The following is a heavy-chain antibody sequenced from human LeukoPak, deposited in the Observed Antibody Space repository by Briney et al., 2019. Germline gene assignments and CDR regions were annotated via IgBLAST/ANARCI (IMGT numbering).Heavy chain of an antibody. CDR2: INPTSGGT. J-gene: IGHJ4*02. V-gene: IGHV1-2*02. CDR3: AKDVTPGDNVNDS. D-gene: IGHD5-24*01. CDR1: GYTFTGYY. Sequence: ASVKVSCKASGYTFTGYYLHWVRQAPGQGPEWMGWINPTSGGTNYPQKFQGRVTMTRDTSITTAYMELSGLRPDDTAVYYCAKDVTPGDNVNDSWGQGTLVTVSS.